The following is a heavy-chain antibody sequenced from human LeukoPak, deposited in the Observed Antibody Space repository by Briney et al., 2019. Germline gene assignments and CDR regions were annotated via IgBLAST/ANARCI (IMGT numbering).Heavy chain of an antibody. CDR1: GLTFSSYS. Sequence: PGGSLRLSCAVSGLTFSSYSFNWVRQAPGKGLEWVSSITPTSSYIYYADSVKGRFTISRDNAKNSLYLQMNSLRAEDTAVYYCARLRRNNDNSGYYYYYDYWGQGTLVTSPQ. D-gene: IGHD3-22*01. V-gene: IGHV3-21*01. J-gene: IGHJ4*02. CDR3: ARLRRNNDNSGYYYYYDY. CDR2: ITPTSSYI.